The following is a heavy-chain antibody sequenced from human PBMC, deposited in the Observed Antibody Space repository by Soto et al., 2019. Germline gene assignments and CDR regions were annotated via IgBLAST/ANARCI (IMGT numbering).Heavy chain of an antibody. CDR2: ISSSSSYI. D-gene: IGHD3-10*01. Sequence: GGSLRLSCAASGFTFSSYSMNWVRQAPGKGLEWVSSISSSSSYIYYADSVKGRFTISRDNAKNSLYLQMNSLRAEDTAVYYCARVGARKDAFDIWGQGTMVTVSS. CDR1: GFTFSSYS. CDR3: ARVGARKDAFDI. V-gene: IGHV3-21*01. J-gene: IGHJ3*02.